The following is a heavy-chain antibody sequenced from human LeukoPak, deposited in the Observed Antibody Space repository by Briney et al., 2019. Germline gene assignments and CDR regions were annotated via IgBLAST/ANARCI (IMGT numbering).Heavy chain of an antibody. V-gene: IGHV4-39*07. CDR2: VYYSGTT. J-gene: IGHJ5*02. Sequence: PSETLSLTCSVSGGSISLSYYYWGWIRQPPGKALEWIGSVYYSGTTSYNPSLKSRVTISVDTSKNQFSLKLSSVTAADTAVYYCARVGSGSPNWFDPWGQGTLVTVSS. CDR3: ARVGSGSPNWFDP. D-gene: IGHD3-10*01. CDR1: GGSISLSYYY.